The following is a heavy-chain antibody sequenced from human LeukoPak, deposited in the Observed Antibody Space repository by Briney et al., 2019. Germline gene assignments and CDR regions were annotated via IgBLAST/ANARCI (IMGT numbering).Heavy chain of an antibody. D-gene: IGHD4-17*01. Sequence: GGSLRLSCAASGFTFSSYAMHWVRQAPGKGLEWVSAISGSGGSTYYADSVKGRFTISRDNSKNTLYLQMNSLRAEDTAVYYCARTVYGDYYFDYWGQGTLVTVSS. J-gene: IGHJ4*02. CDR1: GFTFSSYA. CDR2: ISGSGGST. CDR3: ARTVYGDYYFDY. V-gene: IGHV3-23*01.